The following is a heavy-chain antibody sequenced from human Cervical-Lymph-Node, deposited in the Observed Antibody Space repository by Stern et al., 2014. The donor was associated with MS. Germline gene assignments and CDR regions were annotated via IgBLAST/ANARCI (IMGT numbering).Heavy chain of an antibody. CDR2: IYTSGST. Sequence: VQLVESGPGLVKPSQTLSLTCTVSGGSISSGSYYWSWIRQPAGKGLEWIGRIYTSGSTTYNPSLKSRVTISVDTPKNQFSLKLSSVTAADTAVYYCARDCRLRYFDNYGMDVWGQGTTVTVSS. CDR1: GGSISSGSYY. D-gene: IGHD3-9*01. V-gene: IGHV4-61*02. J-gene: IGHJ6*02. CDR3: ARDCRLRYFDNYGMDV.